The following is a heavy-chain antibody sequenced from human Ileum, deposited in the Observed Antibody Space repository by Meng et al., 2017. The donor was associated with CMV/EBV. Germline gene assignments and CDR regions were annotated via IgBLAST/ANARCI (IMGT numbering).Heavy chain of an antibody. D-gene: IGHD3-3*01. J-gene: IGHJ6*02. CDR2: INPNSGGT. CDR3: ARVAIFGVVIRGGMDV. V-gene: IGHV1-2*02. CDR1: GYTFTGYY. Sequence: ASVKVSCKASGYTFTGYYMHWVRQAPGQGLEWMGWINPNSGGTNYAQKFQGRVTMTRDTSISTAYMELSRLRSDDTAVYYCARVAIFGVVIRGGMDVWGQGTTVTVS.